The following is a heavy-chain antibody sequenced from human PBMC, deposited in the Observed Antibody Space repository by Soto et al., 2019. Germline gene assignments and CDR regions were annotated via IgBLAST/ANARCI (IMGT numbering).Heavy chain of an antibody. CDR1: GGSISSYY. Sequence: PSETLSLTCTVSGGSISSYYWSWIRQPPGKGLEWIGYIYYSGSTNYNPSLKSRVTISVDTSKNQFSLKLSSVTAADTAVYYCARASYDFWSGWRRAGYYYYMDVWGKGTTVTVSS. CDR3: ARASYDFWSGWRRAGYYYYMDV. V-gene: IGHV4-59*01. J-gene: IGHJ6*03. CDR2: IYYSGST. D-gene: IGHD3-3*01.